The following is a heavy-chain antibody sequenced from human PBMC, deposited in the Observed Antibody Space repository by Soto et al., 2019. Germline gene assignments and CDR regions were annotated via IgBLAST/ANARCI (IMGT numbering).Heavy chain of an antibody. J-gene: IGHJ6*02. Sequence: GASVKVSCKVSGYTLTELSMHWVRQAPGKGLEWMGGFDPEDGETIYAQKFQGRVTMTEDTSTDTAYMELSSLRSEDTAVYYCATGLQIHWAYYYYGMDVWGQGTTVTVSS. CDR3: ATGLQIHWAYYYYGMDV. V-gene: IGHV1-24*01. CDR2: FDPEDGET. CDR1: GYTLTELS. D-gene: IGHD3-16*01.